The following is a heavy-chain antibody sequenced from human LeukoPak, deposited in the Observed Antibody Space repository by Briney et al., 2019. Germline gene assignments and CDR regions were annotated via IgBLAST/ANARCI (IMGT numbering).Heavy chain of an antibody. CDR3: ARRVNYYYYMDV. CDR1: GGSFSGYY. CDR2: INHSGST. V-gene: IGHV4-34*01. Sequence: SETLSFTCAVYGGSFSGYYWSWIRQPPGKGLQWIGEINHSGSTNYNPSLKSRVTISVDTSTNQFSLKLSSVTAADTAVYYCARRVNYYYYMDVWGKGTTVTISS. J-gene: IGHJ6*03.